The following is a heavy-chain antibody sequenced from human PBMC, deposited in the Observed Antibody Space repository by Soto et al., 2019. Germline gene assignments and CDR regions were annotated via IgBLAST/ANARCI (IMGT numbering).Heavy chain of an antibody. D-gene: IGHD5-18*01. Sequence: EVQLVESGGGLVQPGGSLRLSCAASGFTFSSYSMNWVRQAPGKGLEWVSYISSSSSTIYYADSVKGRFTISRDNAETGLYLQRKSLREEDKAVEYCAGEPGDSDGPPDYWGQGTLVTVSS. CDR1: GFTFSSYS. CDR2: ISSSSSTI. V-gene: IGHV3-48*02. J-gene: IGHJ4*02. CDR3: AGEPGDSDGPPDY.